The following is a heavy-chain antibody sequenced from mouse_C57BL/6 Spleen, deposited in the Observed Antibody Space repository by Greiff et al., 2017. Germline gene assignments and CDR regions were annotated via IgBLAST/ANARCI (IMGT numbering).Heavy chain of an antibody. V-gene: IGHV1-52*01. Sequence: QVQLQQPGAELVRPGSSVKLSCKASGYTFTSYWMHWVKQRPIQGLEWIGNIDPSDSETHYNQKFKDKATLTVDKSSSTAYMQLSSLTSEDSAVYYCARQGCGSSDGYFDVWGTGTTVTVSS. CDR3: ARQGCGSSDGYFDV. J-gene: IGHJ1*03. CDR2: IDPSDSET. CDR1: GYTFTSYW. D-gene: IGHD1-1*01.